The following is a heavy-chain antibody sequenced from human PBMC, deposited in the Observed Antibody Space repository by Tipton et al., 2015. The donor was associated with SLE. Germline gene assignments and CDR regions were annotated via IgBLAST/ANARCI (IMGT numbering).Heavy chain of an antibody. CDR3: ARDGGRVTGIDY. CDR2: IYYRGST. CDR1: GGSISSYY. Sequence: TLSFTCTVSGGSISSYYWSWIRQPPGKGLEWIGYIYYRGSTNYNPSLKSRVTISVDTSKNQFSLKLSSVTAADTAVYYCARDGGRVTGIDYWGQGTLVTVSS. J-gene: IGHJ4*02. D-gene: IGHD7-27*01. V-gene: IGHV4-59*01.